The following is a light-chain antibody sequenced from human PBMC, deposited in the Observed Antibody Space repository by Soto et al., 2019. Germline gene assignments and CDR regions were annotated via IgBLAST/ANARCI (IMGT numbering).Light chain of an antibody. V-gene: IGLV2-14*01. CDR1: SSDVGNYIF. J-gene: IGLJ1*01. CDR2: DIN. CDR3: VSDATSASYV. Sequence: QSVLTQPASVSGSPGQSITISCTGTSSDVGNYIFVSWYRQHPGKAPKLKIYDINNRPSGVSHRFSGSNSGNTASLTISGLQAEDEADYYCVSDATSASYVFGSGTKVTV.